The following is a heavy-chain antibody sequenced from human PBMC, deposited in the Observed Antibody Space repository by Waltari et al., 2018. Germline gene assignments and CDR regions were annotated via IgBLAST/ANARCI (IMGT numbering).Heavy chain of an antibody. D-gene: IGHD2-21*01. CDR2: ISSSGSTI. J-gene: IGHJ3*02. CDR3: ASHIVVTGGAFDI. V-gene: IGHV3-48*03. CDR1: GFTLRRYE. Sequence: EVQLVESGGGLVQPGGSLRLSCAASGFTLRRYEMNWLRPAPGKGLEWVSYISSSGSTIYYADAVKGRFTISRDNAKNSLYLQMNSLRAEDTAVYYCASHIVVTGGAFDIWGQGTMVTVSS.